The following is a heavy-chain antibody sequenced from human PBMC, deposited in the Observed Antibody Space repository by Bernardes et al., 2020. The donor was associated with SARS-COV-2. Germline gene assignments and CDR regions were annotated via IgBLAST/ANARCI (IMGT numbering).Heavy chain of an antibody. CDR1: GFTFSDSY. CDR2: IDSSGSVR. Sequence: GGSLRLSCAASGFTFSDSYMSWIRQAPGKGPEWVSYIDSSGSVRHYADSVKGRFTISRDNAKNSLFLQMNSLSAEDTAVYYCARLPWLQLWLQGFYFDFWCLRTLGTVSS. J-gene: IGHJ4*02. V-gene: IGHV3-11*01. CDR3: ARLPWLQLWLQGFYFDF. D-gene: IGHD5-18*01.